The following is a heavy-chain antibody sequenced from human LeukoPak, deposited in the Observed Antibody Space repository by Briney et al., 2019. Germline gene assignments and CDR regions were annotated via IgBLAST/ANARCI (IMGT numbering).Heavy chain of an antibody. CDR2: IYYSGSTYYSGST. V-gene: IGHV4-30-4*07. CDR3: ARSADYDILTGYYNWFDP. CDR1: GGSISSGGYS. Sequence: PSETLSLTCAVSGGSISSGGYSWSWIRQPPGKGLEWIGYIYYSGSTYYSGSTHYKLSLKSRATISVDTSKNQFSLKLSPVTAADTAVYYCARSADYDILTGYYNWFDPWGQGTLVTVSS. J-gene: IGHJ5*02. D-gene: IGHD3-9*01.